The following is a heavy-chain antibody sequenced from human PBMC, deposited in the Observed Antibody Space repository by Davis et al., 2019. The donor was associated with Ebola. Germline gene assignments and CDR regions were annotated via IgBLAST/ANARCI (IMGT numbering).Heavy chain of an antibody. CDR2: MNPNSGNT. Sequence: ASVKVSCKASGYTFTSYDINWVRQATGQGLEWMGWMNPNSGNTGYAQKFQGRVTMTRNTSISTAYMELSSLRSEDTAVYYCARDQYCSGGSCYSRLQGDYYYYYGMDVWGQGTTVTVSS. V-gene: IGHV1-8*01. CDR3: ARDQYCSGGSCYSRLQGDYYYYYGMDV. D-gene: IGHD2-15*01. J-gene: IGHJ6*02. CDR1: GYTFTSYD.